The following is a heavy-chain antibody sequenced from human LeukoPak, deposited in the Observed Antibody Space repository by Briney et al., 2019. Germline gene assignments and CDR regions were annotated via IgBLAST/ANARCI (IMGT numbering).Heavy chain of an antibody. D-gene: IGHD3-3*01. Sequence: ASVKVSCKASGYTFTSYYMHWVRQAPGQGLEWMGLINPSGGSTSYAQKFQGRVTMTRDTSTSTVYMELSSLRSEDTAVYYCARGPIGYYDFWSGYPDYWGQGTLVTVSS. CDR2: INPSGGST. J-gene: IGHJ4*02. CDR3: ARGPIGYYDFWSGYPDY. CDR1: GYTFTSYY. V-gene: IGHV1-46*01.